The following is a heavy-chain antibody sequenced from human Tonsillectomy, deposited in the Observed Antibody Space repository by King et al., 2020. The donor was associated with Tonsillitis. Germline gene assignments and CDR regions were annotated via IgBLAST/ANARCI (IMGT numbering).Heavy chain of an antibody. V-gene: IGHV3-21*06. J-gene: IGHJ4*02. Sequence: VQLVESGGGLVKPGGSLRLSCAVSGFNFRSYDMTWVRQAPGKGLEWVSSISNSSSQIFYADALKGRFTVSRDNARNSLYLQMDSLRVEDTAVYYCARQGPGLAATGTIDYWGQGTLVTVSS. D-gene: IGHD1/OR15-1a*01. CDR2: ISNSSSQI. CDR1: GFNFRSYD. CDR3: ARQGPGLAATGTIDY.